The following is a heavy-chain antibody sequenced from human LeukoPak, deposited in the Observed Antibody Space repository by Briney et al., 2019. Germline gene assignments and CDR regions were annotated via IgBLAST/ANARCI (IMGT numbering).Heavy chain of an antibody. Sequence: SETLSLTCTVSGGSISSSTYYWGWIRQPPGKGLEWIGSIYYSGSPYYNPSLKSRVTISVDTSKNQFSLKLSSVTAADTAVYFCARPTFSGYYSGPFDIWGQGTIVTVSS. J-gene: IGHJ3*02. V-gene: IGHV4-39*01. D-gene: IGHD3-22*01. CDR1: GGSISSSTYY. CDR3: ARPTFSGYYSGPFDI. CDR2: IYYSGSP.